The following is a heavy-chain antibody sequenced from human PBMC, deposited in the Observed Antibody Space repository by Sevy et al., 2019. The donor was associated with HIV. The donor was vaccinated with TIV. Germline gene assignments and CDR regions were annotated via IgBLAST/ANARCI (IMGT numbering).Heavy chain of an antibody. D-gene: IGHD3-22*01. CDR2: MSSGSSYI. Sequence: GGSLRLSCAASGFTLSYYDMNWVRQAPGKGLEWVSSMSSGSSYIFYADSVKGRFTISRDNAKNSLYLQMNSLRAEDTAVYYCASPLNYYDSPSAYWGQGTLVTVSS. CDR3: ASPLNYYDSPSAY. J-gene: IGHJ4*02. V-gene: IGHV3-21*04. CDR1: GFTLSYYD.